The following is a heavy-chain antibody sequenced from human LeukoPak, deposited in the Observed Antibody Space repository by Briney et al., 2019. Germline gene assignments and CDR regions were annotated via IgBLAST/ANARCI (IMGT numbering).Heavy chain of an antibody. V-gene: IGHV4-61*01. Sequence: SETLSLTCTVSGGSVSSGSYYWSWIRQPPGKGLEWIGYIYYSGSTNYNPSLKSRVTISVDTSKNQFSLKLSSVTAADTAVYYCARAVGSGWYKFDPWGQGTLVTVSS. J-gene: IGHJ5*02. D-gene: IGHD6-19*01. CDR1: GGSVSSGSYY. CDR3: ARAVGSGWYKFDP. CDR2: IYYSGST.